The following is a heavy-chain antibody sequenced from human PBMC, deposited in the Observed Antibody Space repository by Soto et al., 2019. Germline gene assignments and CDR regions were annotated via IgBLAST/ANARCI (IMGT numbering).Heavy chain of an antibody. CDR2: ISYDGSNQ. CDR1: GFTFSSYA. Sequence: GGSLRLSCAASGFTFSSYAMHWVRQAPGKGLEWVAVISYDGSNQYYADSVKGRFTISRDNSKNTLFLQMNSLRADDTAVYYCATQQQLVYYFDYWGQGTLVTVSS. D-gene: IGHD6-13*01. CDR3: ATQQQLVYYFDY. V-gene: IGHV3-30-3*01. J-gene: IGHJ4*02.